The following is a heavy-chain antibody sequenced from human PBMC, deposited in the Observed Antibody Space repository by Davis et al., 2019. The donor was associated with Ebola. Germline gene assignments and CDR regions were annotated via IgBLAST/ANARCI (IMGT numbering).Heavy chain of an antibody. J-gene: IGHJ6*03. Sequence: GGSLRLSCAASGFTFSSYAMSWVRQAPGKGLEWVANIKQDGSEKYYVDSVKGRFTISRDNAKNSLYLQMNSLRAEDTAVYYCASRGGATVTFFDNRDVWGKGTTVTVSS. CDR1: GFTFSSYA. D-gene: IGHD4-17*01. V-gene: IGHV3-7*01. CDR2: IKQDGSEK. CDR3: ASRGGATVTFFDNRDV.